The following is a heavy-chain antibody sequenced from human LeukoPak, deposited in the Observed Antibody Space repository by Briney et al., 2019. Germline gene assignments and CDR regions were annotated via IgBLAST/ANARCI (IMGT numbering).Heavy chain of an antibody. Sequence: SETLSLTCTVSSGSISTSNYYWGWVRQPPGKALEWIGNIFYSGSTYYSPSLKSRVTISLDTSRNQFSLKLSSVTAADTAVYYCARGSKGYYYGSGSYGLDYWGQGTLVTVSS. V-gene: IGHV4-39*07. D-gene: IGHD3-10*01. CDR1: SGSISTSNYY. CDR2: IFYSGST. J-gene: IGHJ4*02. CDR3: ARGSKGYYYGSGSYGLDY.